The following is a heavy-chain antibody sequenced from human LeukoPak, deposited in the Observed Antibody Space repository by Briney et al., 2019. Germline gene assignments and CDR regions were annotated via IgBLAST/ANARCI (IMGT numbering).Heavy chain of an antibody. Sequence: GRSLRLSCAASGFSFSSYGMHWVRQAPGKGLEWVAVISYDGSNKYYADSVKGRFTISRDNSKNTLYLQMNSLRAEDTAVYYCGAGYSSSGYDYWGQGTLVTVSS. J-gene: IGHJ4*02. D-gene: IGHD6-13*01. CDR1: GFSFSSYG. CDR2: ISYDGSNK. CDR3: GAGYSSSGYDY. V-gene: IGHV3-30*03.